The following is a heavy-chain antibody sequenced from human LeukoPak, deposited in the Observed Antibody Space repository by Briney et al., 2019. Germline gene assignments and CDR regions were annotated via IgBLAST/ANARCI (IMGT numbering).Heavy chain of an antibody. J-gene: IGHJ4*02. Sequence: PGGSLRLSCAASGFTFINAWMSWVRQAPGKGLEWVGHIKSKTDGGTTDYAAPVKGRFTISRDDSKNTLYLQMNSLRAEDTAVYYCAKVGQPRSIWSYFDSWGQGTLVTVSS. D-gene: IGHD3-3*01. CDR2: IKSKTDGGTT. CDR1: GFTFINAW. V-gene: IGHV3-15*01. CDR3: AKVGQPRSIWSYFDS.